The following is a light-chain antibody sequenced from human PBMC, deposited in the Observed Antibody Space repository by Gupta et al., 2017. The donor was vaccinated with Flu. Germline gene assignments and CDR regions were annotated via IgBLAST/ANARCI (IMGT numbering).Light chain of an antibody. CDR3: FSTDTNGNGV. CDR1: LLAKKY. V-gene: IGLV3-10*01. J-gene: IGLJ3*02. CDR2: EDT. Sequence: SYELTQPPSVSVSPGQTARIPCSGDLLAKKYAFWYQQRSGQAPVLIIYEDTKRPSMIPERFTASTSGTTTTLTITGAQGDDEADYYCFSTDTNGNGVFGGGTKLTVL.